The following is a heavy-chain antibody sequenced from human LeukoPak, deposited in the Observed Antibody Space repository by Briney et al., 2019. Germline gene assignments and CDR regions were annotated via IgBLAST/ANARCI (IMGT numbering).Heavy chain of an antibody. CDR3: ARDQEGFDY. CDR2: INPSGGST. J-gene: IGHJ4*02. Sequence: ASVKVSCKASGYTFTSYYMHWVRQAPGQGLEWMGIINPSGGSTSYAQKFQGRVTVTRDTSTSTVHMELSGLRSEDTAVYYCARDQEGFDYWGQGTLVTVSS. V-gene: IGHV1-46*01. CDR1: GYTFTSYY.